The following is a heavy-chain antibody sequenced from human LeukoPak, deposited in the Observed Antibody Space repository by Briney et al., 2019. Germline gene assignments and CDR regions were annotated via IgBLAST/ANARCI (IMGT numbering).Heavy chain of an antibody. D-gene: IGHD6-19*01. CDR1: GFTFSSYG. V-gene: IGHV3-30*03. CDR3: ASSRSGWIYFDY. J-gene: IGHJ4*02. CDR2: ISYDGNNK. Sequence: GGSLRLSCVASGFTFSSYGMHWVRQAPGKGLEWVAVISYDGNNKYYADSVKGRFTISRDNSKNTLYLQMSSLRVEDTAVYYCASSRSGWIYFDYWGQGTLVTVSS.